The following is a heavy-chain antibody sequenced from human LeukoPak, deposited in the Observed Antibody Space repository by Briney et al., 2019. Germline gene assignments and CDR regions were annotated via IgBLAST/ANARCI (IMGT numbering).Heavy chain of an antibody. CDR3: ARSYYDSSGYFQH. Sequence: SVKVSCRASGGTFSSYAMSWVRQAPGQGLEWMGRIIPIFGTANYAQKFQGRVTITTDESTSTAYMELSSPRSEDTAVYYCARSYYDSSGYFQHWGQGTLVTVSS. V-gene: IGHV1-69*05. CDR2: IIPIFGTA. D-gene: IGHD3-22*01. CDR1: GGTFSSYA. J-gene: IGHJ1*01.